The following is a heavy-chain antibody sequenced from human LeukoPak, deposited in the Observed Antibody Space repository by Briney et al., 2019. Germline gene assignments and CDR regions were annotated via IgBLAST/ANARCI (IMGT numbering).Heavy chain of an antibody. CDR2: ISYDGSNK. D-gene: IGHD5-12*01. J-gene: IGHJ4*02. CDR3: TRDRGYDYFFDY. Sequence: GGSLRLSCAASGFTFSSYGMHWVRQAPGKGLEWVAVISYDGSNKYYADSVKGRFTISRDDSKNTLYLQMNSLRAEDTAVYYCTRDRGYDYFFDYWGQGTLVTVSS. V-gene: IGHV3-30*03. CDR1: GFTFSSYG.